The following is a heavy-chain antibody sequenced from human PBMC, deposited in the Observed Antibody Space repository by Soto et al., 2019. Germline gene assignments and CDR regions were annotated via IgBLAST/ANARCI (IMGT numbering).Heavy chain of an antibody. V-gene: IGHV4-39*01. Sequence: SETLSLTCTVSGGSISSSSYYWGWIRQPPGKGLEWIGSIYYSGSTYYNPSLKSRVTISVDTSKNQFSLKLSSVTAADTAVYYCATKSGWYWEYWGQGTLVTVSS. J-gene: IGHJ4*02. D-gene: IGHD6-19*01. CDR1: GGSISSSSYY. CDR2: IYYSGST. CDR3: ATKSGWYWEY.